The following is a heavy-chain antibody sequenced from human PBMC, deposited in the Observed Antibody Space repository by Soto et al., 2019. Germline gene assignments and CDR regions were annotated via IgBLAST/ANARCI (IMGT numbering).Heavy chain of an antibody. V-gene: IGHV1-18*04. Sequence: QVHLVQSETEVKEPGASVTVSCKTSHATFTGYTINWVRQAPGQGLEWLGWISSLSGNTYYARDFQGRLTMYTNASATTAYMELRSLRSDDTAVYFCARGTVTSGRWFGPWGQGTLFTVSS. CDR2: ISSLSGNT. J-gene: IGHJ5*02. CDR3: ARGTVTSGRWFGP. D-gene: IGHD4-17*01. CDR1: HATFTGYT.